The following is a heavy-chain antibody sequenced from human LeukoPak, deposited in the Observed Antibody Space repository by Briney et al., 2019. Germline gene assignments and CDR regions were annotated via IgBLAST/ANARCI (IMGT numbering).Heavy chain of an antibody. D-gene: IGHD1-1*01. CDR2: IYSGGST. J-gene: IGHJ4*02. CDR1: GFTFSSYA. V-gene: IGHV3-53*01. Sequence: GGSLRLSCAASGFTFSSYAMSWVRQAPGKGLEWVSVIYSGGSTYYADSVKGRFTISRDNSKNTLYLQMNSLRAEDTAVYYCARGFSGTPELYWGQGTLVTVSS. CDR3: ARGFSGTPELY.